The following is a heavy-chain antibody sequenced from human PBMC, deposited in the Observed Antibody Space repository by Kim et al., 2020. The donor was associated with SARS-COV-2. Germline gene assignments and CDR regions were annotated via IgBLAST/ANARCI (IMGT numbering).Heavy chain of an antibody. J-gene: IGHJ6*02. D-gene: IGHD2-15*01. V-gene: IGHV4-34*01. CDR3: ARGEGVKTHRGRVDV. Sequence: ALKSRVTISVDTAKNQFALKLSSVTAADTAVYYCARGEGVKTHRGRVDVWGQGTTVTVSS.